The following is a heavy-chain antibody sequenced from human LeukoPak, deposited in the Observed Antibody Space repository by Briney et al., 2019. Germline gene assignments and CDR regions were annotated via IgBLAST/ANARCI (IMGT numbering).Heavy chain of an antibody. CDR1: GYTFTGYY. CDR2: INPNSGGT. CDR3: ARDGVGYYDSSGYYYFQH. Sequence: ASVKVSCKASGYTFTGYYRHWVRQAPGQGLEWMGWINPNSGGTNYAQKFQGRVTMTRDTSISTAYMELSRLRSDDTAVYYCARDGVGYYDSSGYYYFQHWGQGTLVTVSS. J-gene: IGHJ1*01. V-gene: IGHV1-2*02. D-gene: IGHD3-22*01.